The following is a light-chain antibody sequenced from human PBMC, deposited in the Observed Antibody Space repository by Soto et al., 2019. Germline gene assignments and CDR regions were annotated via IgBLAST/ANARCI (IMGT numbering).Light chain of an antibody. J-gene: IGLJ1*01. V-gene: IGLV1-47*02. CDR2: IGD. Sequence: QSVLTQPPSTSSTPGQTVTISCSGSTSNIGTFYVYWYQHLPGTAPKLLIYIGDQRASGVSDRFSASKSGTSASLAISGLRSDDEADYYCAAWDDNLKAYVFGSGTKVTVL. CDR1: TSNIGTFY. CDR3: AAWDDNLKAYV.